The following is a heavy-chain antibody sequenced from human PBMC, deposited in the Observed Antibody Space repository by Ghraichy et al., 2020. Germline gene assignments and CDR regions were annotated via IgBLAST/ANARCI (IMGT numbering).Heavy chain of an antibody. CDR2: IYTSGRT. Sequence: SETLSLTCTVSGGSVSSGGSYWSWIRQPAGKGLEWIGRIYTSGRTNYSPSLKRRVTMSVDTSKNQFSLKLSSVTAADTAVYYCARDSGWSGWYFDLWGRGTLVTVSS. J-gene: IGHJ2*01. V-gene: IGHV4-61*02. D-gene: IGHD6-19*01. CDR1: GGSVSSGGSY. CDR3: ARDSGWSGWYFDL.